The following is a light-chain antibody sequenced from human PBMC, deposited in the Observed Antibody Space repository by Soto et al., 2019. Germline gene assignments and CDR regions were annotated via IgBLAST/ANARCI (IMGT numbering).Light chain of an antibody. CDR1: QTIRRW. V-gene: IGKV1-5*01. J-gene: IGKJ1*01. CDR2: DDS. Sequence: DIEMTQSPSTLSASVGDRVTITCRASQTIRRWLAWYQQRPGKAPKVLIYDDSTLASGVPARFSGSGSETEFTLTISSLQPEDSATYYCQHYNSDPWTFGQGTKVEIK. CDR3: QHYNSDPWT.